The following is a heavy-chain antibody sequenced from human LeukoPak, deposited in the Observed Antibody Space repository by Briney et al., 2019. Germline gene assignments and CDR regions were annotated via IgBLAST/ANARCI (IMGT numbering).Heavy chain of an antibody. CDR3: AKGSYVFSELDY. V-gene: IGHV3-11*05. CDR2: ISSGSSYT. CDR1: GFAFSDYY. J-gene: IGHJ4*02. Sequence: PGGSLRLSCAASGFAFSDYYMTWIRQAPGKGLEWVSYISSGSSYTNYGDAVKGRFTISRDNAKNSLYLQMNSLRADDTAVYYCAKGSYVFSELDYWGQGTLVTVSS. D-gene: IGHD3-10*01.